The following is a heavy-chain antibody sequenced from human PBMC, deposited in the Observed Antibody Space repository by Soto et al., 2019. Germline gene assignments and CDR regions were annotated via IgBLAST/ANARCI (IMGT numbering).Heavy chain of an antibody. V-gene: IGHV1-69*13. Sequence: SVKVSCKAFGGTFSSYAISWVRQAPGQGLEWMGGIIPIFGTANYAQKFQGRVTITADESTSTAYMELSSLRSEDTAVYYCARVGYGGNSFDYWGQGTLLTVSS. D-gene: IGHD2-21*02. CDR3: ARVGYGGNSFDY. CDR2: IIPIFGTA. CDR1: GGTFSSYA. J-gene: IGHJ4*02.